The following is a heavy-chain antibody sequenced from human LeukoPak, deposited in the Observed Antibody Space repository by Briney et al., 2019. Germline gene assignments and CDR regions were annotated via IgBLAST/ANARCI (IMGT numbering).Heavy chain of an antibody. J-gene: IGHJ3*02. CDR3: AREGAVLDAFDI. V-gene: IGHV4-61*02. CDR2: IYTSGST. Sequence: SETLSLTCTVSGGSISSGSYYWSWIRQPAGKGLEWIGRIYTSGSTNYNPSLKSRVTISVDTSKNQFSLKLSSVTAADTAVYYCAREGAVLDAFDIWGQGTMVTVSS. CDR1: GGSISSGSYY. D-gene: IGHD6-19*01.